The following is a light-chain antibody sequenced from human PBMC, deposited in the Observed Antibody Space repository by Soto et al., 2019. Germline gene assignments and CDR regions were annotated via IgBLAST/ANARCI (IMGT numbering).Light chain of an antibody. CDR2: GAS. J-gene: IGKJ1*01. V-gene: IGKV3-15*01. CDR3: QPYNDWPRT. CDR1: QSVSSN. Sequence: EVVMTQSPGMLSVSPGERATLSCRASQSVSSNLAWYQQRPGQAPRLLIHGASTRATGVPARFSGSGSGTEFTLTISGLQSEDFEFYYCQPYNDWPRTFGKGTKVDIK.